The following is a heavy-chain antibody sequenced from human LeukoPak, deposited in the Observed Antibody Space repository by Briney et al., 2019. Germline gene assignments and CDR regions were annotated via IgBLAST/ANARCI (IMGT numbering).Heavy chain of an antibody. CDR3: ARDLGGMTTVTRLAFDI. Sequence: EASVKVSCKASGGTFSSYAISRVRQAPGQGLEWMGGIIPIFGTANYAQKFQGRVTITADESTSTAYMELSSLRSEDTAVYYGARDLGGMTTVTRLAFDIWGQGTMVTVSS. CDR1: GGTFSSYA. J-gene: IGHJ3*02. CDR2: IIPIFGTA. D-gene: IGHD4-17*01. V-gene: IGHV1-69*13.